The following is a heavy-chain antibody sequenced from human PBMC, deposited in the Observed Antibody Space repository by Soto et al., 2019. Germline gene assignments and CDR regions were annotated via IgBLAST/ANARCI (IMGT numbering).Heavy chain of an antibody. V-gene: IGHV1-69*01. CDR2: IIPIFGTA. D-gene: IGHD6-19*01. CDR3: ARVYIGYSSGWYVGPRSRAFDI. CDR1: GGTFRSYA. Sequence: ASVKVSCKASGGTFRSYAISWVRQAPGQGLEWMGGIIPIFGTANYAQKFQGRVTITADESTSTAYMELSSLRSEDTAVYYCARVYIGYSSGWYVGPRSRAFDIWAQGTMVTVSS. J-gene: IGHJ3*02.